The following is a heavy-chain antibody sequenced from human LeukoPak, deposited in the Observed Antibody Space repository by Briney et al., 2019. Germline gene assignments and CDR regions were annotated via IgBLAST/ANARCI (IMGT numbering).Heavy chain of an antibody. CDR3: ARMFFDFWSHPGSDLFDV. V-gene: IGHV4-39*01. CDR2: MFWSGTA. CDR1: GFSINSSDFY. Sequence: PSETLSLTCSVSGFSINSSDFYWAWIRQPPGKGLEWVGTMFWSGTAYYNPSLESRVTISVDTSKNQFSLKVRSVTAADTAVYYCARMFFDFWSHPGSDLFDVWGQGTMVTVSS. D-gene: IGHD3-3*01. J-gene: IGHJ3*01.